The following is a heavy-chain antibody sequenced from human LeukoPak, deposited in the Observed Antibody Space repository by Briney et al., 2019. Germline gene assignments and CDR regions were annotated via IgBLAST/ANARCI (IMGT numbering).Heavy chain of an antibody. Sequence: GRSLRLSCAASGFTFSSYAMHWVRQAPGKGLEWVAVISYDGSNKYYADSVKGRFTISRDNSKNTLYLQMNSLRAEDTAVYYCARGSSYYDTRGLYGMDVWGQGTTVTVSS. J-gene: IGHJ6*02. CDR3: ARGSSYYDTRGLYGMDV. D-gene: IGHD3-22*01. CDR1: GFTFSSYA. CDR2: ISYDGSNK. V-gene: IGHV3-30*04.